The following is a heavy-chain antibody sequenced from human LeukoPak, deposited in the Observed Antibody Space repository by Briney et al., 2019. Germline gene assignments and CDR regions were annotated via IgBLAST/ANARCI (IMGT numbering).Heavy chain of an antibody. CDR2: IYYSGST. Sequence: SETLSLTCTVSGGSISSSSYYWGWIRQPPGKGLEWIGSIYYSGSTYYNPSLKSRVTISVDTSKNQFSLKLSSVTAADTAVYYCARLGKWELLLLPPDYWGQGTLVTVSS. CDR3: ARLGKWELLLLPPDY. V-gene: IGHV4-39*01. D-gene: IGHD1-26*01. J-gene: IGHJ4*02. CDR1: GGSISSSSYY.